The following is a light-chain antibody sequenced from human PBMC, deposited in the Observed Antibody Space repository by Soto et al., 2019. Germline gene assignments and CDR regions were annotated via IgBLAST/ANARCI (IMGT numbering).Light chain of an antibody. V-gene: IGKV1-5*03. CDR1: QSIGMW. CDR3: QQYNSYSNA. J-gene: IGKJ2*01. CDR2: KAS. Sequence: DIQLTQSPSTVSTSVGYRVTITCRASQSIGMWLAWYQQKAGKAPKLLIYKASTLQSGVPSRFSGSGSGTEFTLTISSVQPTDFATYYCQQYNSYSNAFGQGTKVDIK.